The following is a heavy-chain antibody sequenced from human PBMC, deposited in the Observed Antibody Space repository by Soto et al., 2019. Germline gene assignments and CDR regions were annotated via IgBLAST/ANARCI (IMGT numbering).Heavy chain of an antibody. CDR2: IYHSGST. V-gene: IGHV4-38-2*02. CDR1: GYSISSGYY. CDR3: ARDSIAAAGKYNWFDP. D-gene: IGHD6-13*01. J-gene: IGHJ5*02. Sequence: SETLSLTCAVSGYSISSGYYWGWIRQPPGKGLEWIGSIYHSGSTYYNPSLKSRVTISVDTSKNQFSLKLSSVTAADTAVYYCARDSIAAAGKYNWFDPWGQGTLVTVSS.